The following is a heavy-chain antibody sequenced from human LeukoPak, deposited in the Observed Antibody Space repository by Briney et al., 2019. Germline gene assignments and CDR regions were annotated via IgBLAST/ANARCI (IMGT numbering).Heavy chain of an antibody. CDR1: GYTFTGYY. J-gene: IGHJ4*02. CDR3: ARDENRYYDILTGYQDY. Sequence: ASVKVSCKASGYTFTGYYMHWVRQAPGQGLEWMGWINPNSGGTNYAQKFQGRVTMTRDTSISTAYMELSRQRSDDTAVYYCARDENRYYDILTGYQDYWGQGTLVTVSS. CDR2: INPNSGGT. V-gene: IGHV1-2*02. D-gene: IGHD3-9*01.